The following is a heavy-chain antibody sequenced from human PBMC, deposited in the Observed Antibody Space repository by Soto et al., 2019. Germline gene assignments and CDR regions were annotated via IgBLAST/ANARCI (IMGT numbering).Heavy chain of an antibody. Sequence: PGGSLRLSCTASGFTFGDYAMSWFRQAPGKGLEWVGFIRSKAYGGTTEYAASVKGRFTISRDDSKSIAYLQMNSLKTEDTAVYYCTRDLTYYYDSSGYRMGYGMDVWGQGTTVTVSS. CDR1: GFTFGDYA. V-gene: IGHV3-49*03. J-gene: IGHJ6*02. CDR2: IRSKAYGGTT. CDR3: TRDLTYYYDSSGYRMGYGMDV. D-gene: IGHD3-22*01.